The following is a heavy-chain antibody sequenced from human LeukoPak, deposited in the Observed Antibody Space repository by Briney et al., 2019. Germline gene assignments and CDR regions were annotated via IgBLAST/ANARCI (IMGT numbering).Heavy chain of an antibody. V-gene: IGHV3-30-3*01. CDR2: ISYDGSNK. CDR1: GFTFSSYA. D-gene: IGHD3-22*01. CDR3: ARDYYYDSSGYYYIDY. J-gene: IGHJ4*02. Sequence: GGSLGLSCAASGFTFSSYAMHWVRQAPGKGLEWVAVISYDGSNKYYADSVKGRFTISRDNSKNTLYLQMNSLRAEDTAVYYCARDYYYDSSGYYYIDYWGQGTLVTVSS.